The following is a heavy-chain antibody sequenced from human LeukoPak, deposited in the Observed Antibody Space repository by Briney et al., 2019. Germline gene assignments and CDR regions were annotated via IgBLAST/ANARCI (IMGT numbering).Heavy chain of an antibody. CDR3: ATSVVVPAAIHANWFDP. D-gene: IGHD2-2*02. CDR1: GGTFSSDA. Sequence: SVNVSCKASGGTFSSDAISCVRHGPRQRLEWMGGIIPIFGTANYAQKFQGRVTITTDESTSTAYMELSSLRSEDTAVYYCATSVVVPAAIHANWFDPWGQGTLVTVSS. CDR2: IIPIFGTA. J-gene: IGHJ5*02. V-gene: IGHV1-69*05.